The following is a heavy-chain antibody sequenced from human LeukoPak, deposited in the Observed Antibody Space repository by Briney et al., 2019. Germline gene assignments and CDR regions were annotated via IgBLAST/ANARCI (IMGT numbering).Heavy chain of an antibody. V-gene: IGHV4-38-2*02. CDR2: IYHSGST. J-gene: IGHJ4*02. CDR1: GYSISSGYY. D-gene: IGHD3-10*01. Sequence: SETLSLTCTVSGYSISSGYYWGWIRQPPGKGLEWIGSIYHSGSTYYNPSLKSRVTISVDTSKNQFSLKLSSVTAADTAVYYCARLPDYYSRHGAPGWGQGTLVTVSS. CDR3: ARLPDYYSRHGAPG.